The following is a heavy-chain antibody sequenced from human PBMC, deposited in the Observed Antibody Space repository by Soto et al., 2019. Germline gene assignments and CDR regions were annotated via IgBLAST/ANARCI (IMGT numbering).Heavy chain of an antibody. CDR2: LNPSGSNT. Sequence: PGGSLRLSCAASGLTLSRHAMTWARQAPGKGLEWVATLNPSGSNTHYADSVKGRFTISRDNSRNTVDLQMNNLRAEDTALYYCVPWVSAHFDYWGQGTLVTVSS. V-gene: IGHV3-23*01. CDR3: VPWVSAHFDY. J-gene: IGHJ4*02. D-gene: IGHD2-8*01. CDR1: GLTLSRHA.